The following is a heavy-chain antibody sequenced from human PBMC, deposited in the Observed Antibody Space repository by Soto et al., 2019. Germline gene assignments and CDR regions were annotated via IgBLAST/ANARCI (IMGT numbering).Heavy chain of an antibody. CDR3: AREGGYCISTSCPPADFDY. D-gene: IGHD2-2*01. J-gene: IGHJ4*02. Sequence: APVKVSCKASGYTFTSYGISWVRQAPGQGLEWMGWISAYNGNTNYAQKLQGRVTMTTDTSTSTAYMELRSLRSDDTAVYYCAREGGYCISTSCPPADFDYWGQGTLVTVSS. V-gene: IGHV1-18*01. CDR1: GYTFTSYG. CDR2: ISAYNGNT.